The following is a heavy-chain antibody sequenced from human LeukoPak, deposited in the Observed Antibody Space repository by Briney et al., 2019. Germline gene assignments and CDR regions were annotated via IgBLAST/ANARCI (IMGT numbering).Heavy chain of an antibody. D-gene: IGHD6-19*01. V-gene: IGHV3-7*03. Sequence: GGSLRLSCAASGFTLSNYWISWVRQAPGKGLEWVANIKQDGSEKYYVNSVKGRFTISRDNAKNSLNLQMNSLRAEDTAVYYCAKSGSGWFFDYWGQGTLVTVSS. CDR3: AKSGSGWFFDY. CDR1: GFTLSNYW. CDR2: IKQDGSEK. J-gene: IGHJ4*02.